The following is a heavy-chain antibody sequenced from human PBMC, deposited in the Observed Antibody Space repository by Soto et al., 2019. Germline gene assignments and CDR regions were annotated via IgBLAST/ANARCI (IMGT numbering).Heavy chain of an antibody. V-gene: IGHV3-30-3*01. CDR2: ISYDGNNK. Sequence: QVQLVESGGGVVQPGRSLRLSCAASGFTFSNYAMHWVRQAPGKGLEWGTVISYDGNNKYYADSVKSRFTISRDNSKNTLYLQVISLRAEDTAVYYCARERRGGNSGYYLDYWGQGTLVTVSS. J-gene: IGHJ4*02. CDR1: GFTFSNYA. D-gene: IGHD2-21*02. CDR3: ARERRGGNSGYYLDY.